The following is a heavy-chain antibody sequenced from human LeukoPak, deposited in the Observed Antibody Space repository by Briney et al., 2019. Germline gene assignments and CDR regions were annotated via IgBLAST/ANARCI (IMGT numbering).Heavy chain of an antibody. J-gene: IGHJ6*02. D-gene: IGHD3-10*01. V-gene: IGHV3-48*01. CDR3: AKETPMVRGVSNYYGMDV. Sequence: PGGSLRLSCAASGFTFSTYSMNWVRQAPGKGLEWVSYISSSSSTISYADSVKGRFTISRDNAKNSLFLQMNSLRAEDTAVYYCAKETPMVRGVSNYYGMDVWGQGTTVTVSS. CDR2: ISSSSSTI. CDR1: GFTFSTYS.